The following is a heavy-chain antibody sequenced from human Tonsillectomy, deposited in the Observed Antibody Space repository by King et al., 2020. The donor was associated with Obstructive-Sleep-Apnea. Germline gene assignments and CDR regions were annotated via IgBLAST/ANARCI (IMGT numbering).Heavy chain of an antibody. D-gene: IGHD7-27*01. CDR1: GVTFSSYG. Sequence: VQLVESGGGVVQPGRSLRLSCSASGVTFSSYGIHWVRQAPGKGLEWVALISYDGSTKYYADSVRGRFTISRDNSKNTLYLQMNSLRAEDTAVYYCTKQKDWGRAYGMDVWGQGTTVTVSS. CDR2: ISYDGSTK. CDR3: TKQKDWGRAYGMDV. J-gene: IGHJ6*02. V-gene: IGHV3-30*18.